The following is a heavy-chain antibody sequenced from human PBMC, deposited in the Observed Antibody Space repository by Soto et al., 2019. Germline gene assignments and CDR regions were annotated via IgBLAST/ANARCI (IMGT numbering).Heavy chain of an antibody. Sequence: EVQLLESGGGLVQPGGSLRLSCAASGFTFSSYAMSWVRQAPGKGLEWVSAISGSGGRTYYAASVKGRFTISRDNSKNTRYLQTNSLRAEDTAVYYCAKDSVGFGESFEGLDYWGQGTLVTVSS. J-gene: IGHJ4*02. CDR2: ISGSGGRT. CDR3: AKDSVGFGESFEGLDY. D-gene: IGHD3-10*01. V-gene: IGHV3-23*01. CDR1: GFTFSSYA.